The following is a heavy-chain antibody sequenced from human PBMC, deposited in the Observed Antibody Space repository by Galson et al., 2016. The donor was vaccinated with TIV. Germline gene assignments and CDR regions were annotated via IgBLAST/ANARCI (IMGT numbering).Heavy chain of an antibody. CDR2: ISSGGGTI. D-gene: IGHD1-1*01. CDR1: GFTFSSYE. Sequence: SLRLSCAASGFTFSSYEMNWVRQAPGKGLEWVSYISSGGGTIYYADSAKGRFTISRDNAKKSVYLQMNSLRAEDTAVYYCARDLAGPADYWGQGTLVTVSS. CDR3: ARDLAGPADY. V-gene: IGHV3-48*03. J-gene: IGHJ4*02.